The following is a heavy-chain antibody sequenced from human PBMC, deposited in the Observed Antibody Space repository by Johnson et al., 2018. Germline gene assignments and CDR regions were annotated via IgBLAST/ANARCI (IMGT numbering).Heavy chain of an antibody. J-gene: IGHJ6*02. CDR3: ARGLAVAGVAYYYGMDV. CDR2: SIPIFGTA. D-gene: IGHD6-19*01. Sequence: QVQLVQSGAEVKKPGSSVKVSCKASGGTFSSYAISWVRQAPGQGLEWMGGSIPIFGTANYAQKFQGRVTITADESTSTAYMELSSRRSEDTAVYYCARGLAVAGVAYYYGMDVWGQGTTVTVSS. CDR1: GGTFSSYA. V-gene: IGHV1-69*12.